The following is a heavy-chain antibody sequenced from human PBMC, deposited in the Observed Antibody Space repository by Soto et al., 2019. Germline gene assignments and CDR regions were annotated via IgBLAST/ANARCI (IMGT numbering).Heavy chain of an antibody. CDR2: IYYSGST. J-gene: IGHJ4*02. CDR1: GGSISSGDYY. CDR3: ARGPAVWGSYRVDY. Sequence: PSETLSLTCTVSGGSISSGDYYWSWIRQPPGKGLEWIGYIYYSGSTNYNPSLKSRVTISVDTSKNQFSLKLSSVTAADTAVYYCARGPAVWGSYRVDYWGQGTLVTVSS. V-gene: IGHV4-30-4*01. D-gene: IGHD3-16*02.